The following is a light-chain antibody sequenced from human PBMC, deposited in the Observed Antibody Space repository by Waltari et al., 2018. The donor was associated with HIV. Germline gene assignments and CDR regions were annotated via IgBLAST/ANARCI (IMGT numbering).Light chain of an antibody. J-gene: IGLJ3*02. CDR1: QLGDKY. CDR3: QAWDSSTVWV. CDR2: QDS. Sequence: SYELTQPPSVSVSPGQTASITCSGGQLGDKYACWYQQKPGQSPVLVIYQDSKRPSGIPERFSGSNSGNTATLTISGTQAMDEADYYCQAWDSSTVWVFGGGTKLTVL. V-gene: IGLV3-1*01.